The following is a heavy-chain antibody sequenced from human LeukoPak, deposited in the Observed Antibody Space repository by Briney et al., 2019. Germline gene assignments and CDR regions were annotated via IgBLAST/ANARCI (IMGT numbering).Heavy chain of an antibody. CDR1: GFTFSSHA. D-gene: IGHD4-17*01. CDR2: ISGSGGST. J-gene: IGHJ4*02. V-gene: IGHV3-23*01. CDR3: AKDLVTTLSFDY. Sequence: PGGSLRLSCAASGFTFSSHAMSWVRQAPGKGLEWVSAISGSGGSTYYADPVKGRFTISRDNSKNTLYLQMNSLRAEDTAVYYCAKDLVTTLSFDYWGQGTLATVSS.